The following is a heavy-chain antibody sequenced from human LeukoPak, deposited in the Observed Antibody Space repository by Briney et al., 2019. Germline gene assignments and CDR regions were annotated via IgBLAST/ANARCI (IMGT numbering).Heavy chain of an antibody. V-gene: IGHV3-33*06. D-gene: IGHD2/OR15-2a*01. J-gene: IGHJ4*02. CDR2: VWSDGSNE. Sequence: PGGSLRLSCAASGFSFSHFAMHWGRQAPGKGLEWVAVVWSDGSNEYFADSVKGRFSISRENSRNTVYLHMSGLRVEDTAVYYCAKPTQEFYFFDDWGQGTLVTVS. CDR1: GFSFSHFA. CDR3: AKPTQEFYFFDD.